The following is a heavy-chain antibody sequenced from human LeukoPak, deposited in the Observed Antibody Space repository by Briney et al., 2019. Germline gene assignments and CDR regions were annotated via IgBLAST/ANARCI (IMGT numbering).Heavy chain of an antibody. CDR3: ARHGGSYPFDY. V-gene: IGHV5-51*01. CDR2: IYPGDSDT. J-gene: IGHJ4*02. Sequence: GESLKISCEASGHSFTSYWIGWVRQMPGKGLEWMGVIYPGDSDTRYSPSFQGQVTISADRSISTAYLQWSSLKASDNAMYYCARHGGSYPFDYWGQGTLVTVSS. D-gene: IGHD1-26*01. CDR1: GHSFTSYW.